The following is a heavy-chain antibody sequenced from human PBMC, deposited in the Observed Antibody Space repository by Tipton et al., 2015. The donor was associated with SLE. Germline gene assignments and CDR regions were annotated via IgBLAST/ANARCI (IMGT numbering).Heavy chain of an antibody. Sequence: TLSLTCTVSGGSISSSSYYWGWIRQPPGKGLGWIGEINHSGTTNYNPSLKSRVTMSIDTSNNQFSLILNHVTAADTAVYYCARGRMGDIWGQGTMVTVSS. J-gene: IGHJ3*02. CDR1: GGSISSSSYY. CDR3: ARGRMGDI. V-gene: IGHV4-39*07. D-gene: IGHD5-24*01. CDR2: INHSGTT.